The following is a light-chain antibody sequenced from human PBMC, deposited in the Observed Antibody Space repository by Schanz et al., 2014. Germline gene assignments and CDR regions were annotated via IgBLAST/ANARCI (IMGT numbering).Light chain of an antibody. V-gene: IGLV2-14*03. Sequence: QSALTQPASVSGSPGQSITISCTGTSSDVGGYNYVSWYQQHPGKAPKLMIYDVNNRPSGVSNRFSGSKSGNTASLTISGLQAEDEADHYCSAYTSSSTLVFGGGTKLPVL. J-gene: IGLJ2*01. CDR1: SSDVGGYNY. CDR2: DVN. CDR3: SAYTSSSTLV.